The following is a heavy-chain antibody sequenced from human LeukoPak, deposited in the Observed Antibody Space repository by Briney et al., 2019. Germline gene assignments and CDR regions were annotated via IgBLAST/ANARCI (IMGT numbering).Heavy chain of an antibody. CDR1: GVTFSSYS. J-gene: IGHJ4*02. D-gene: IGHD2-2*01. CDR2: ISSSSSYI. CDR3: ARGMIHREVTCSSTSCYWEYYFDH. Sequence: GGSLRLSCAASGVTFSSYSMNWVRQAPGEGLEWVSSISSSSSYIYYADSVKGRFTISRDNAKNSLYLQMNSLGAEDTAVYYCARGMIHREVTCSSTSCYWEYYFDHWGQGTLVTVSS. V-gene: IGHV3-21*01.